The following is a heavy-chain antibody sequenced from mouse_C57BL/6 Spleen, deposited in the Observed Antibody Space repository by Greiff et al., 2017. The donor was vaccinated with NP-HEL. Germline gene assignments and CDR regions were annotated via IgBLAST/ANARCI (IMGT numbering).Heavy chain of an antibody. D-gene: IGHD3-3*01. J-gene: IGHJ4*01. CDR3: TRRAPYYAMDY. V-gene: IGHV1-15*01. CDR1: GYTFTDYE. Sequence: VQRVESGAELVRPGASVTLSCKASGYTFTDYEMHWVKQTPVHGLEWIGAIDPETGGTAYNQKFKGKAILTADKSSSTAYMELRSLTSEDSAVYYCTRRAPYYAMDYWGQGTSVTVSS. CDR2: IDPETGGT.